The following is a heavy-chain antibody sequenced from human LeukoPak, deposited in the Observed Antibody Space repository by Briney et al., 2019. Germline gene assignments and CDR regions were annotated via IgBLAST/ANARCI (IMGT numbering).Heavy chain of an antibody. V-gene: IGHV1-2*02. Sequence: ASVKVSCKASGYTFTGYYMHWVRQAPGQGLEWMGWINPNSGGTNYAQKFQGRVTMTRDTFISTAYMELSRLRSDDTAVYYCAKGTMDIVVVVAARWFDPWGQGTLVTVSS. CDR2: INPNSGGT. J-gene: IGHJ5*02. CDR3: AKGTMDIVVVVAARWFDP. D-gene: IGHD2-15*01. CDR1: GYTFTGYY.